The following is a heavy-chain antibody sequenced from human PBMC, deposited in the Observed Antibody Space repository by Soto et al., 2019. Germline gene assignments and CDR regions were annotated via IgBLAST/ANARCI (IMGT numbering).Heavy chain of an antibody. CDR2: IKSKTDGGTT. V-gene: IGHV3-15*07. D-gene: IGHD3-22*01. CDR3: TTKSLDSSGHNSFDY. Sequence: PGGSLRLSCAASGLTLSNAYMIWVRQAPGKGLEWVGRIKSKTDGGTTDYAAPVKGRFTISRDDSKNTLYLQMNSLKTEDRAVYYCTTKSLDSSGHNSFDYWGQGTLVTVSS. CDR1: GLTLSNAY. J-gene: IGHJ4*02.